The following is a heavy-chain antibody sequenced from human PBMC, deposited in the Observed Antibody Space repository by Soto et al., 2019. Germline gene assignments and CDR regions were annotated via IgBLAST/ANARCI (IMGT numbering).Heavy chain of an antibody. V-gene: IGHV3-30*18. CDR3: AKVHITMVRGVIITEYYFDY. CDR1: GFTFSSYG. J-gene: IGHJ4*02. Sequence: GGSLRLSSAASGFTFSSYGMHWVRQAPGKGLEWVAVISYDGSNKYYADSVKGRFTISRDNSKNTLYLQMNSLRAEDTAVYYCAKVHITMVRGVIITEYYFDYWGQGTLVTVSS. D-gene: IGHD3-10*01. CDR2: ISYDGSNK.